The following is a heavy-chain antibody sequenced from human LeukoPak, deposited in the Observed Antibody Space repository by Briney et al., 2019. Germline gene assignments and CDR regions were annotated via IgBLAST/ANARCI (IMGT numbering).Heavy chain of an antibody. J-gene: IGHJ4*02. D-gene: IGHD1-1*01. CDR2: INWHSGGV. Sequence: GGSLRLSCAASGFTFDDYAMHWARQAPGKGLEWVSSINWHSGGVAYADSVKGRFTISRDNAKNSLYLQMNSLRAEDTALYYCAKSVQGFIAYYYDYWGQGTLVTVSS. CDR1: GFTFDDYA. CDR3: AKSVQGFIAYYYDY. V-gene: IGHV3-9*01.